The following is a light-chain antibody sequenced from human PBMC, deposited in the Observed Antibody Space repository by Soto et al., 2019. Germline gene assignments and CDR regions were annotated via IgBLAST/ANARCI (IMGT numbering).Light chain of an antibody. J-gene: IGKJ1*01. Sequence: DIVFTQSPGTLSLSPGEMATLSCRASQTVSNNYLAWYQQKPGQAPRLLISGASSRATGIPDSFNGSGSGTDFTLTITRLEPEDFAVYYCQQYGSSPSTFGQGTKV. CDR3: QQYGSSPST. CDR2: GAS. CDR1: QTVSNNY. V-gene: IGKV3-20*01.